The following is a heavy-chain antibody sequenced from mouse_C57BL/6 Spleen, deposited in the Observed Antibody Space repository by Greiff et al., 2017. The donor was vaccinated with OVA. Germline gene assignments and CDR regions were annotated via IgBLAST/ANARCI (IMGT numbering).Heavy chain of an antibody. D-gene: IGHD2-1*01. CDR3: ASGNFAY. CDR2: IDPSDSET. V-gene: IGHV1-52*01. Sequence: QVQLKQPGAELVRPGSSVKLSCKASGYTFTSYWMHWVKQRPIQGLEWIGNIDPSDSETHYNQKFKDKATLTVDKSSSTAYTQLSSLTSEDSAVYYCASGNFAYWGQGTLVTVSA. CDR1: GYTFTSYW. J-gene: IGHJ3*01.